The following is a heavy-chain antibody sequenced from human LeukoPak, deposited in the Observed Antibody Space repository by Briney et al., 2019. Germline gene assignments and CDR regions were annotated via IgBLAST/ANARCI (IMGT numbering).Heavy chain of an antibody. J-gene: IGHJ6*03. CDR1: GFTFSSYA. V-gene: IGHV3-30*04. D-gene: IGHD5-18*01. CDR3: AKVGFRGYSYGYYYYYYMDV. Sequence: PGGSLRLSCAASGFTFSSYAMHWVRQAPGKGLEWVAVISYDGSNKYYADSVKGRFTISRDNSKNTLYLQMNSLRAEDTAVYYCAKVGFRGYSYGYYYYYYMDVWGKGTTVTISS. CDR2: ISYDGSNK.